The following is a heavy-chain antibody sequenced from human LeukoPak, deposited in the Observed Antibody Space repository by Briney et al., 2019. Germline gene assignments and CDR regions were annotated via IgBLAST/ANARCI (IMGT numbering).Heavy chain of an antibody. CDR1: GGTFSSYA. CDR2: IIPIFGTA. Sequence: GASVKVSCKASGGTFSSYAISWVRQAPGQGLEWMGGIIPIFGTANYAQKFQGRVTITADKSTSTAYMELSSLGSEDTAVYYCASRSDDILTGYYGVWGQGTLVTVSS. V-gene: IGHV1-69*06. D-gene: IGHD3-9*01. CDR3: ASRSDDILTGYYGV. J-gene: IGHJ4*02.